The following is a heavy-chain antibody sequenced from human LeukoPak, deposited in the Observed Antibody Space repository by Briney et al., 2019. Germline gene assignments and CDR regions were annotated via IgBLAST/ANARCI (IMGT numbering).Heavy chain of an antibody. J-gene: IGHJ4*02. CDR2: ISYDGSNK. Sequence: PGRSLRLSCAASGFTFSSYAMHWVRQAPGKGLEWVAVISYDGSNKYYADSVKGRFAISRDNSKNTLYLQMNSLRAEDTAVYYCARTYYDYAPLHPFDYWGQGTLVTVSS. CDR3: ARTYYDYAPLHPFDY. D-gene: IGHD3-16*01. V-gene: IGHV3-30*09. CDR1: GFTFSSYA.